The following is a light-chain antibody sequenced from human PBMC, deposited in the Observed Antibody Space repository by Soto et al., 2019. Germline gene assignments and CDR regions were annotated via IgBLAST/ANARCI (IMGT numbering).Light chain of an antibody. CDR1: GSDVGGYSY. J-gene: IGLJ1*01. CDR2: DVS. V-gene: IGLV2-14*01. Sequence: QSGLAQRGAGSGSTGQSIAFYCNGTGSDVGGYSYVSWYQQQPGKAPKLVISDVSNRPSGVSDRFSGSKSGNTASLTISGLQTEDEADYYCASYTTSSTYVFGTGTKVTVL. CDR3: ASYTTSSTYV.